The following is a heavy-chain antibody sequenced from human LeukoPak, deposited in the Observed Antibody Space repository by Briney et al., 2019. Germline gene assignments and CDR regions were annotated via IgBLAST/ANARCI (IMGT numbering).Heavy chain of an antibody. V-gene: IGHV1-8*03. CDR2: INPNNGNL. J-gene: IGHJ3*02. CDR3: ARDGWTAAAGTDAFDI. D-gene: IGHD6-13*01. CDR1: GYTFTSYY. Sequence: ASVKVSCKASGYTFTSYYMHWVRQAPGQGLEWMGWINPNNGNLGYAQKFQGRVTITADKSASTAYMELSSLRSEDTAVYYCARDGWTAAAGTDAFDIWGQGTMVTVSS.